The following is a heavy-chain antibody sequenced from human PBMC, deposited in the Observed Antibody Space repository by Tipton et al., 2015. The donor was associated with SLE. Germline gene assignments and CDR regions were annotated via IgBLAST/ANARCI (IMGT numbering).Heavy chain of an antibody. CDR2: IYTSGST. Sequence: LRLSCTVSGGSISSGSYYWSWIRQPAGKGLEWIGYIYTSGSTNYNPSLKSRVTISVDTSKNQFSLKLSSVTAADTAVYYCARDKYSSSADAFDIWGQGTMVTVSS. CDR3: ARDKYSSSADAFDI. CDR1: GGSISSGSYY. V-gene: IGHV4-61*09. J-gene: IGHJ3*02. D-gene: IGHD6-6*01.